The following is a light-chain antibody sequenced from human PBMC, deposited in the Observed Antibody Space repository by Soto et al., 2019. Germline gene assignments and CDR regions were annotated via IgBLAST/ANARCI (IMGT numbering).Light chain of an antibody. CDR1: QSINIY. Sequence: IQLTQSPSSLSASVGDRVNLTCRASQSINIYLNWYQQKPGKAPTLLIYAASSLQSGVPSRFSGVRSRTYYTLTISSLQTEDFATYYCQQSYRSPYTLGQGTKLEI. CDR2: AAS. V-gene: IGKV1-39*01. J-gene: IGKJ2*01. CDR3: QQSYRSPYT.